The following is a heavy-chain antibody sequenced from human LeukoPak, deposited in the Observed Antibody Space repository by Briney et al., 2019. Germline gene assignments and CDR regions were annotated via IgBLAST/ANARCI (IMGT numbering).Heavy chain of an antibody. CDR2: IYYSGST. CDR1: GGSISSSGYY. V-gene: IGHV4-31*03. CDR3: ARIIGLSQVEVWFDP. D-gene: IGHD3-10*01. J-gene: IGHJ5*02. Sequence: PSENLSLTCTVSGGSISSSGYYWSWIRQHPGKGLEWIGYIYYSGSTYYNPSLKSRVTISVARSKNQFSLKLSSVTAADTAVYYCARIIGLSQVEVWFDPWGQGSLVTVSS.